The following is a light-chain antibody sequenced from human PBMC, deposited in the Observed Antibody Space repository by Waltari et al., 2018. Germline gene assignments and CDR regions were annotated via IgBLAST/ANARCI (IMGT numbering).Light chain of an antibody. Sequence: DIVMTQSPLSLPVTPGEPASISCRSSQSLLHSNGYNYLDWYLQKPGQSPQILIYLGSNRASGVPDRFSGSGSGTDFTLKISRVEAEDAGVYYCMQTLQSWTFGQGTKVEI. V-gene: IGKV2-28*01. J-gene: IGKJ1*01. CDR1: QSLLHSNGYNY. CDR2: LGS. CDR3: MQTLQSWT.